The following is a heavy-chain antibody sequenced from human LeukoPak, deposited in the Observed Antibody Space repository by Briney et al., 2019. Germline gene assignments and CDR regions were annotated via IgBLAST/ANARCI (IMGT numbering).Heavy chain of an antibody. J-gene: IGHJ4*02. Sequence: GGSLRLSCAASGFTFSTYSMNWVRQAPGKGLEWVSSISSTSGYISYTDSVKGRFTISRDNAKNSLYLQMNSLRAEDTAVYYCTRRHCTATNCYSFDHWGQGTLVTASS. CDR2: ISSTSGYI. CDR1: GFTFSTYS. CDR3: TRRHCTATNCYSFDH. V-gene: IGHV3-21*01. D-gene: IGHD2-8*02.